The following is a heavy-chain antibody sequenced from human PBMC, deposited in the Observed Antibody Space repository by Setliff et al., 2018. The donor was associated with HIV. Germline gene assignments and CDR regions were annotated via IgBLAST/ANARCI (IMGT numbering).Heavy chain of an antibody. Sequence: ASVKVSCKASGYTFTSYGISWVRQAPGQGLEWMGCISAYNGNTNYAQKLQGRFTISRDNAKNSLYLQMNSLRAEDTAVYYCARVSELLAYYMDVWGKGTTVTVSS. V-gene: IGHV1-18*01. CDR3: ARVSELLAYYMDV. J-gene: IGHJ6*03. D-gene: IGHD1-26*01. CDR1: GYTFTSYG. CDR2: ISAYNGNT.